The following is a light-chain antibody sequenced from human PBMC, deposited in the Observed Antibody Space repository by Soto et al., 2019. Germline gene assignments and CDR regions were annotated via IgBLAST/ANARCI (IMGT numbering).Light chain of an antibody. Sequence: QSVVTQPVSLSGHPGQTITISCTGTSSDVGDYNYASWNQQHPGKAPKLILDDVIYRPSGVSDRFSGSKSGYTASLTISRLLPENEDVYYFISYTSSSTSCVIGAGTKVAVL. CDR1: SSDVGDYNY. CDR2: DVI. V-gene: IGLV2-14*01. CDR3: ISYTSSSTSCV. J-gene: IGLJ1*01.